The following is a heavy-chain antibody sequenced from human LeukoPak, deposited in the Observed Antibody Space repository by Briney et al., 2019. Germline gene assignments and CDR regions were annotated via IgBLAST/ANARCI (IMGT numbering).Heavy chain of an antibody. J-gene: IGHJ3*02. Sequence: GGSLRLSCAASGFTFSSYGKHWVRQAPGKGLEWVAFIRYDGSNKYYADSVKGRFTISRDNSKNTLYLQMNSLRAEDTAVYYCANVLLGNMPANAFDIWGQGTMVTVSS. D-gene: IGHD2-2*01. CDR3: ANVLLGNMPANAFDI. V-gene: IGHV3-30*02. CDR2: IRYDGSNK. CDR1: GFTFSSYG.